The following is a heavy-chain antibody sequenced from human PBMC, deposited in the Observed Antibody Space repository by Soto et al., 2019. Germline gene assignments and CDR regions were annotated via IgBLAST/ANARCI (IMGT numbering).Heavy chain of an antibody. V-gene: IGHV1-46*01. J-gene: IGHJ6*02. CDR1: GYTFTSYY. CDR2: INPSGGST. CDR3: ARAYSSSSQRYYYHYGMDV. D-gene: IGHD6-6*01. Sequence: ASVKVSCKASGYTFTSYYMHWVRQAPGQGLEWMGIINPSGGSTSYAQKFQGRVTMTRDTPTSTVYMELSSLRSEDTAVYYCARAYSSSSQRYYYHYGMDVWGQGTTVTVSS.